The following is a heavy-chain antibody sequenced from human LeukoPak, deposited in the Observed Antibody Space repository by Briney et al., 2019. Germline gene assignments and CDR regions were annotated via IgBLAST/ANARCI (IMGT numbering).Heavy chain of an antibody. Sequence: SVKVSCKASGGTFSSYAISWVRQAPGQGLEWMGGIIPIFGTANHAQKFQGRVTITADESTSTAYMELSSLRSEDTAEYYCAREPRGGSSSFNWFDPWGQGTLVTVSS. CDR1: GGTFSSYA. J-gene: IGHJ5*02. CDR3: AREPRGGSSSFNWFDP. V-gene: IGHV1-69*13. CDR2: IIPIFGTA. D-gene: IGHD6-6*01.